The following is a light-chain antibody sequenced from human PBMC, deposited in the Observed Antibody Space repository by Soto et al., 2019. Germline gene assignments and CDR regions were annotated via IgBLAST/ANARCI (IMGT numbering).Light chain of an antibody. CDR2: GNN. J-gene: IGLJ2*01. CDR3: QSYDRIFVL. CDR1: SSNIGAGYD. V-gene: IGLV1-40*01. Sequence: QSVLTQPHSVSGAPGQRVTISCTGSSSNIGAGYDVHWYQQLPGTAPKLLIYGNNNRPSGVPDRFSGSKSGTSASLAITRLQAEEEADYSCQSYDRIFVLFGGGTKVTVL.